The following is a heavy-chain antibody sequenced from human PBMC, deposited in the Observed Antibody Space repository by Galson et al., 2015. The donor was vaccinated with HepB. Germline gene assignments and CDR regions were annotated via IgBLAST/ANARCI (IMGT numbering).Heavy chain of an antibody. V-gene: IGHV3-33*06. CDR2: TWFDGTSE. J-gene: IGHJ5*02. D-gene: IGHD3-3*01. CDR3: AKDESESISGVVSIPVS. CDR1: GFNFRNYG. Sequence: SLRLSCAASGFNFRNYGMHWVRQAPGKGLEWVALTWFDGTSEYYADSVKGRFTIFRDNSKNTLYLQMSSLRVEDTAIYYCAKDESESISGVVSIPVSWGQGTRVTVSS.